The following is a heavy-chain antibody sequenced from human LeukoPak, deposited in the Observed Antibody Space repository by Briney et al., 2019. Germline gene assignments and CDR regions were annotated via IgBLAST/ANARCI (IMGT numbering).Heavy chain of an antibody. CDR1: GYSFTSYW. J-gene: IGHJ4*02. CDR2: IYPGDSDT. V-gene: IGHV5-51*01. D-gene: IGHD6-13*01. CDR3: ARVSIAAAGGGYFDY. Sequence: SGESLKISCKGSGYSFTSYWIGWVRQMPGKGLEWMGIIYPGDSDTRYSPSFQGQVTISADKSISTAYLQWSSLKASDTAIYYCARVSIAAAGGGYFDYWGQGTLVTVSS.